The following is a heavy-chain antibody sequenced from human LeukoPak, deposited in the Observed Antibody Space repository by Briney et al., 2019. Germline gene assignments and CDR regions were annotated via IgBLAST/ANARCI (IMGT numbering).Heavy chain of an antibody. CDR3: ARDLGIVGATTSYYYYVDV. J-gene: IGHJ6*03. CDR1: GGTFSSYA. CDR2: IIPIFGTA. V-gene: IGHV1-69*05. D-gene: IGHD1-26*01. Sequence: SVKVSCKASGGTFSSYAISWVRQAPGQGLEWMGRIIPIFGTANYAQKFQGRVTITTDESTSTAYMELSSLRSKDTAVYYCARDLGIVGATTSYYYYVDVWGKGTTVTVSS.